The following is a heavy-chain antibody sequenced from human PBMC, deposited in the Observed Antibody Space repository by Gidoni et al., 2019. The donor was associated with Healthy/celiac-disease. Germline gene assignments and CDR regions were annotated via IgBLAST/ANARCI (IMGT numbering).Heavy chain of an antibody. CDR1: GRPFSSYP. CDR3: AREGDYGDYECGY. CDR2: IIPIFGTA. J-gene: IGHJ4*02. D-gene: IGHD4-17*01. Sequence: QVQLVQSGAEVKKPGSSVKVSCKASGRPFSSYPISWVRQAPGQGLEWMGGIIPIFGTANYAQKFQGRVTITADKSTSTAYMELSRLRSEDTAVYYCAREGDYGDYECGYWGQGTLVTVSS. V-gene: IGHV1-69*06.